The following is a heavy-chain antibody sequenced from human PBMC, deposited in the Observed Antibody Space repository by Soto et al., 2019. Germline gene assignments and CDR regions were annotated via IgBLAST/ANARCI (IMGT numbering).Heavy chain of an antibody. CDR2: ISYDGSDQ. J-gene: IGHJ4*02. D-gene: IGHD2-15*01. CDR3: AKATYCNGGSCFPQY. V-gene: IGHV3-30*18. CDR1: TFTFSDFG. Sequence: QVQVEEFGGGVVQPGRSLRLSCAGPTFTFSDFGFHWVRQAPGKGLEWVAMISYDGSDQYYGDSVQGRFTIYRDDSKNTVYLQMNRLRAEDTAMYYCAKATYCNGGSCFPQYWGPGTLVTGSS.